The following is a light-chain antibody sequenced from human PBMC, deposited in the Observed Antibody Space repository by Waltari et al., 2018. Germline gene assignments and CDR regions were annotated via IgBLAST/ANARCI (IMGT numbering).Light chain of an antibody. CDR1: SSDVGSYTF. CDR2: EVR. V-gene: IGLV2-23*02. J-gene: IGLJ2*01. CDR3: CSYASTSNSVV. Sequence: QSDLTQPASVSGSPGQSVTISCTATSSDVGSYTFVSWYQQYPGTAPKVMIYEVRKLPSGVSNRYSGSKSGNTASLTISGLQAEYEADYYCCSYASTSNSVVFGGGTKLTVL.